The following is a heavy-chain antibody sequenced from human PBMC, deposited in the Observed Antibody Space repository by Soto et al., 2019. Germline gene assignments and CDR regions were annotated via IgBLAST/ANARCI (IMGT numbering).Heavy chain of an antibody. CDR2: FNPNGDIT. CDR3: ATGGKLGQRSWFDP. Sequence: QVLLVQSGTEMRKPGASVKVSCTASGYTFTDYYMHWLRQAPGQGLEWMGKFNPNGDITYNAQTCQGKITMTRDTSTGTFYMEVISLTSEDTAIYYCATGGKLGQRSWFDPWGKVTLVSVSS. CDR1: GYTFTDYY. D-gene: IGHD4-17*01. V-gene: IGHV1-46*01. J-gene: IGHJ5*02.